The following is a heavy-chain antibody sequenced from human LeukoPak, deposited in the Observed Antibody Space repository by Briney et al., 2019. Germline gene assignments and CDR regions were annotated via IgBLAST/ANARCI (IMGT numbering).Heavy chain of an antibody. CDR2: IIPIFGTA. J-gene: IGHJ4*02. Sequence: GASVKVSYKASGGTFSSYAISWVRQAPGQGLEWMGGIIPIFGTANYAQKFQGRVTITADESTSTAYMELSSLRSEDTAVYYCARTSRDGYLYYFDYWGQGTLVTVSS. V-gene: IGHV1-69*01. CDR3: ARTSRDGYLYYFDY. CDR1: GGTFSSYA. D-gene: IGHD5-24*01.